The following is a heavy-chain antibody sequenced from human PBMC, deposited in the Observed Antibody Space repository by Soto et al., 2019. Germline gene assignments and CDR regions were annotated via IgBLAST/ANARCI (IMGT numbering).Heavy chain of an antibody. D-gene: IGHD3-3*01. J-gene: IGHJ4*01. V-gene: IGHV3-48*01. CDR3: AIARVADSSLDH. Sequence: GGSLRLSCAASGFTFSSCSMNWVRQAPGKGLEWVSFISSSSSTIYYADSVKGRFTISRDNPENTLFLHMNSPRADDTAVYYCAIARVADSSLDHWGQGILVTVSS. CDR2: ISSSSSTI. CDR1: GFTFSSCS.